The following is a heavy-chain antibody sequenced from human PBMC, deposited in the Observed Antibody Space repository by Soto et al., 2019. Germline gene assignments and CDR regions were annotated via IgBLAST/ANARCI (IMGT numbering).Heavy chain of an antibody. CDR1: GYTFTSYG. Sequence: GASVKVSCKASGYTFTSYGISWVRQAPGQGLEWMGWISAYSGNTNYAQKLQGRVTMTTDTSTSTAYMELRSLRSDDTAVYYCASGDSSGWSQSFDYWGQGTLVTVSS. CDR2: ISAYSGNT. J-gene: IGHJ4*02. CDR3: ASGDSSGWSQSFDY. V-gene: IGHV1-18*01. D-gene: IGHD6-19*01.